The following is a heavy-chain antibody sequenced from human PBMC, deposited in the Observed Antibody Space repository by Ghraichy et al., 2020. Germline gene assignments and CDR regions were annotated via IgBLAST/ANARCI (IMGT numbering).Heavy chain of an antibody. CDR3: ARGSTVVRFFYYAGMDV. Sequence: GESLNISCVGSGFSFGSYGMNWVRQSPGKGLEWVSYISSSSRNIFYADSVKGRFTISRDNAQNSVYLQMKSLRDEDTALYYCARGSTVVRFFYYAGMDVWGQGTTVTVSS. D-gene: IGHD4-23*01. J-gene: IGHJ6*02. CDR1: GFSFGSYG. V-gene: IGHV3-48*02. CDR2: ISSSSRNI.